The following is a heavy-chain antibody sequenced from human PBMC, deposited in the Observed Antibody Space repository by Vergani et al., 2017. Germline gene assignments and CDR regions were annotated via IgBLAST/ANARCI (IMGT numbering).Heavy chain of an antibody. V-gene: IGHV4-38-2*01. CDR3: ARHDYDGSGYYFDY. CDR2: IYHSGST. CDR1: GYSISSGYY. J-gene: IGHJ4*02. D-gene: IGHD3-22*01. Sequence: QVQPQESGPGLVKASETLSLTRAVSGYSISSGYYWGWIRQPPGKGLEWIGSIYHSGSTYYNLPLKSRVTISVDTSKNQFSLKLSSVTAADTAVYYCARHDYDGSGYYFDYWGQGTLVTVSS.